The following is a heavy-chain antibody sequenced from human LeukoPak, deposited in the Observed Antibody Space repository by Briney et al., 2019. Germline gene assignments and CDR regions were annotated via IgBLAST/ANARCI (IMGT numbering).Heavy chain of an antibody. V-gene: IGHV3-23*01. CDR2: ISGSGGST. Sequence: SGGSLRLSCAASGFTFSSYAMSWVRQAPGKGLEWVSAISGSGGSTYYADSVKGRFTISRDNSKNTLYLQMNSLRAEDTAVYYCAKLQPTLYYYDSSGCLFDYWGQGTLVTVSS. D-gene: IGHD3-22*01. J-gene: IGHJ4*02. CDR1: GFTFSSYA. CDR3: AKLQPTLYYYDSSGCLFDY.